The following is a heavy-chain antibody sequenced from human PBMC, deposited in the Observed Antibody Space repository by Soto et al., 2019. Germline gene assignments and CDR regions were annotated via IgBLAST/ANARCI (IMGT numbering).Heavy chain of an antibody. CDR2: MNPNSGNT. V-gene: IGHV1-8*01. CDR3: ARGVQLWLNYYYGMDV. D-gene: IGHD5-18*01. Sequence: GASVKVSCKASGYTFTSYDINWVRQATGQGLEWMGWMNPNSGNTGYAQKFQGRVTMTRNTSISTAYMELSSLRFEDTAVYYCARGVQLWLNYYYGMDVWGQGTTVTVSS. CDR1: GYTFTSYD. J-gene: IGHJ6*02.